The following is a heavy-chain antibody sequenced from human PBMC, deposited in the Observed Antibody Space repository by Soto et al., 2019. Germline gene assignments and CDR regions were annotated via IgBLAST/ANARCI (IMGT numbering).Heavy chain of an antibody. V-gene: IGHV4-59*01. CDR3: AGTAVDASMVTLGWFDP. J-gene: IGHJ5*02. CDR1: GASITTYS. CDR2: IFNSGNT. Sequence: PSETLSLTCSVSGASITTYSLTWIRQPPGKGLEWLGYIFNSGNTKYNPSLKSRVTISVYTSKNQFSLKLSSVTAADTAIYYCAGTAVDASMVTLGWFDPWGQGTLVTVSS. D-gene: IGHD5-18*01.